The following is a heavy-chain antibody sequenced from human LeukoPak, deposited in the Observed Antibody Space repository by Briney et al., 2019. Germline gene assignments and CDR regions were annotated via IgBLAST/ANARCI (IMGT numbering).Heavy chain of an antibody. V-gene: IGHV3-11*04. CDR3: AKDFGYCSSTSCYLEYYYGMDV. Sequence: PGGSLRLSCAASGFTFSDYYMSWIRQAPGKGLEWVSYISSSGSTIYYADSVKGRFTISRDNAKNSLYLQMNSLRAEDTAVYYCAKDFGYCSSTSCYLEYYYGMDVWGKGTTVTVSS. D-gene: IGHD2-2*01. CDR1: GFTFSDYY. CDR2: ISSSGSTI. J-gene: IGHJ6*04.